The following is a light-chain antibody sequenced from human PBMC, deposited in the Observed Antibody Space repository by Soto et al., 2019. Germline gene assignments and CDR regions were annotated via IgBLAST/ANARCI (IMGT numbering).Light chain of an antibody. Sequence: EVVLTQSPGTLSFSPGERATLSCRASQSLYNNYLAWYQQRPGQAPRVLIYTASSRAAGIPDRFSGRGSGTDYTLTISRQEPEDFAVDYCHQYGTGPWTLGQGTKVEIK. CDR1: QSLYNNY. J-gene: IGKJ1*01. V-gene: IGKV3-20*01. CDR2: TAS. CDR3: HQYGTGPWT.